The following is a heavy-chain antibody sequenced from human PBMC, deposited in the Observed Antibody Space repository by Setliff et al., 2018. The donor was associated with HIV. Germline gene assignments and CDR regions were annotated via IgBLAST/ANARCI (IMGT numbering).Heavy chain of an antibody. D-gene: IGHD6-13*01. Sequence: SETLSLTCTVSGGSISRGSYYWSWIRQPAGKGLEWIGRIYTSGSIHYNPSLKSRVTISVDTSKNQFSLKVSSVNAPDTAVYFCAREDGEYTSSPRWFDPWGQGTQVTVTS. CDR2: IYTSGSI. CDR3: AREDGEYTSSPRWFDP. J-gene: IGHJ5*02. CDR1: GGSISRGSYY. V-gene: IGHV4-61*02.